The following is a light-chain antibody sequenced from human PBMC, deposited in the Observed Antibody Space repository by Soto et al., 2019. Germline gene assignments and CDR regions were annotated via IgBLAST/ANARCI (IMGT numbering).Light chain of an antibody. CDR1: QSVSSN. J-gene: IGKJ1*01. CDR2: GAS. Sequence: EIVMTQSPATLSVSPGERATLSCRASQSVSSNLAWYQQKPGQAPRLLIYGASTRATGLPARFSGSRSGTEFTLTISSLQSEDFAVYYCQQYNDWWTFGQGTKVEIK. CDR3: QQYNDWWT. V-gene: IGKV3-15*01.